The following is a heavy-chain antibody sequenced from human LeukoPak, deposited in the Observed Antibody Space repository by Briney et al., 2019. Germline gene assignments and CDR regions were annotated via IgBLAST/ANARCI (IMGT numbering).Heavy chain of an antibody. CDR3: ARGDGDYASDYYYYMDV. J-gene: IGHJ6*03. CDR1: GFTFSSYS. CDR2: ISSSSSTI. D-gene: IGHD4-17*01. V-gene: IGHV3-48*04. Sequence: GGSLRLSCAASGFTFSSYSMNWVRQAPGKGLEWVSYISSSSSTIYYADSVKGRFTISRDNAKNSLYLQMNSLRAEDTAVYYCARGDGDYASDYYYYMDVWGKGTTVTVSS.